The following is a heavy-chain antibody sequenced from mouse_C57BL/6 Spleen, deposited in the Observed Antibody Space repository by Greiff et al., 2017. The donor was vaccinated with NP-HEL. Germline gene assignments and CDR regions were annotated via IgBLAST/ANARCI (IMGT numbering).Heavy chain of an antibody. D-gene: IGHD2-5*01. CDR2: IYPGSGST. Sequence: QVQLQQPGAELVKPGASVKMSCKASGYTFTSYWITWVKQRPGQGLEWIGDIYPGSGSTNYNEKFKSKATLTVDTSSSTAYMQLSSLTSEDSAVYYCARYDSNYVYFDVWGTGTTVTVSS. CDR3: ARYDSNYVYFDV. J-gene: IGHJ1*03. CDR1: GYTFTSYW. V-gene: IGHV1-55*01.